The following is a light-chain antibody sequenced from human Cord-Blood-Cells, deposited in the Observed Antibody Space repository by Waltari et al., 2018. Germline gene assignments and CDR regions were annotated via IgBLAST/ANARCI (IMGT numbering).Light chain of an antibody. CDR1: QSISSW. Sequence: DIQMTQSPSTLSASVGDRVTITCRASQSISSWLAWYQQKPGKAPKLLIYDASSLESGVPSRFSGSGSGTEVTLTISSLQPEDFATYYCQQSYSTPRTFGQGTKVEIK. V-gene: IGKV1-5*01. CDR2: DAS. CDR3: QQSYSTPRT. J-gene: IGKJ1*01.